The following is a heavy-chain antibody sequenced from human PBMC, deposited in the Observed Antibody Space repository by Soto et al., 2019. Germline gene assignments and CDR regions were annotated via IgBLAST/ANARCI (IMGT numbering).Heavy chain of an antibody. CDR3: ARGGSGYTWFNEF. V-gene: IGHV1-69*01. J-gene: IGHJ4*02. CDR2: IIPVFQTA. CDR1: GGLFSSYP. Sequence: QAQLVQSGAEVKKPGSSVKVSCKASGGLFSSYPISWVRQVPGQWLEWMGGIIPVFQTAYYTQRFQGRVTITADESTNTAYMELSRLRSEETAIYYCARGGSGYTWFNEFWGQGTLVTVSS. D-gene: IGHD3-22*01.